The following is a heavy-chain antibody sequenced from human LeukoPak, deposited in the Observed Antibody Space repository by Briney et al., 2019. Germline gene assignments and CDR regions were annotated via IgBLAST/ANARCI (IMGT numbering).Heavy chain of an antibody. CDR2: ISSSGSTI. CDR3: ARGSGSLSGWYGKLGGYFDY. J-gene: IGHJ4*02. Sequence: GGSLRLSCAASGFTFSDYYMSWIRQAPGKGLEWVSYISSSGSTIYYADSVKGRFTISRDNAKNSLYLQMNSLRAEDTAVYYCARGSGSLSGWYGKLGGYFDYWGQGTLVTVSS. D-gene: IGHD6-19*01. CDR1: GFTFSDYY. V-gene: IGHV3-11*04.